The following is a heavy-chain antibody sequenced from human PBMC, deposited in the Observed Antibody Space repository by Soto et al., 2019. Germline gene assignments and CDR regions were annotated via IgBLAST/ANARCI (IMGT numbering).Heavy chain of an antibody. CDR3: ARDGGYCSSTSCYVTNWFDP. Sequence: GASVKVSCKASGYTFTSYAMHWVRQAPGQRLERMGWINAGNGNTKYSQKFQGRVTITRDTSASTAYMELSSLRSEDTAVYYCARDGGYCSSTSCYVTNWFDPWGQGTLVTXSS. J-gene: IGHJ5*02. CDR1: GYTFTSYA. CDR2: INAGNGNT. D-gene: IGHD2-2*01. V-gene: IGHV1-3*01.